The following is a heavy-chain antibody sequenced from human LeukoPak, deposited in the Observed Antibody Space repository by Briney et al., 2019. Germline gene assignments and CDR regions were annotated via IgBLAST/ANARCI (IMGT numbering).Heavy chain of an antibody. V-gene: IGHV3-33*01. J-gene: IGHJ4*02. CDR2: IYYDGSKK. CDR1: GFTFRNYG. Sequence: GGSLRLSCAASGFTFRNYGMHWVRQVPGKGLEWVAIIYYDGSKKYYSDSVEGRFTISRDNSNTVYLQMNSLRVEDTAVYYCARVGFSSSPMGVDYWGQGTLVTVSS. CDR3: ARVGFSSSPMGVDY. D-gene: IGHD2-2*01.